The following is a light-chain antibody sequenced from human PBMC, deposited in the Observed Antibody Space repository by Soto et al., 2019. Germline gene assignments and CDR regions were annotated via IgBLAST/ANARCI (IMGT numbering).Light chain of an antibody. CDR2: DVS. Sequence: IQLNISPYTLSACVRDTVTLTCLASQRMSGWPAWHQQKPGKAPKLLIYDVSALKRGVPPRFSGSGSGTEFTLTISSLQPDDFATYYCQQYDSFSVTFGQGTNVDIK. CDR1: QRMSGW. J-gene: IGKJ1*01. V-gene: IGKV1-5*01. CDR3: QQYDSFSVT.